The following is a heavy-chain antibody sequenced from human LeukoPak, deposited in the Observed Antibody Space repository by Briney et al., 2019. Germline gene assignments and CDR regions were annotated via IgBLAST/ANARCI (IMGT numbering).Heavy chain of an antibody. CDR2: MKQDGSEK. CDR3: ARQRGDY. CDR1: GFTFSSYW. J-gene: IGHJ4*02. V-gene: IGHV3-7*01. Sequence: PGGPLRLSCAAPGFTFSSYWMSWVRQAPGKGLEWVANMKQDGSEKYYVDSVKGRFTISRDNAKNSLYLQMNSLRAEDTAVYYCARQRGDYWGQGTLVTVSS.